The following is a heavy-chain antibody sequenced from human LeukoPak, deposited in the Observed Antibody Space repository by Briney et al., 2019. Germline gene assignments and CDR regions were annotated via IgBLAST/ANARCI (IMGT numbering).Heavy chain of an antibody. D-gene: IGHD1-26*01. J-gene: IGHJ4*02. CDR2: IYSSGNT. Sequence: SQTLSLTCTVSGHSITTYYWSWIRQPAGQGLEWSGRIYSSGNTNYNPSLQSRVTMSVDASKNQFSLKLSSVTAADTAVYYCARVGSDGSYFDSWGQGTLVTVSS. V-gene: IGHV4-4*07. CDR3: ARVGSDGSYFDS. CDR1: GHSITTYY.